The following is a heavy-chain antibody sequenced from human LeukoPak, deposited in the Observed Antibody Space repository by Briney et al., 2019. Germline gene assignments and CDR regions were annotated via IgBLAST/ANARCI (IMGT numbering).Heavy chain of an antibody. Sequence: SETLSLTCAVYGGSFSGNYWSWIRQPPGKGLEWIGEINHSGSTNYNPSLKSRVTISIDTSKNQFSLKLSSVTAAGTAVYYCARRPRVLWFGELNFDYWGQGTLVTVSS. D-gene: IGHD3-10*01. CDR3: ARRPRVLWFGELNFDY. V-gene: IGHV4-34*01. CDR2: INHSGST. J-gene: IGHJ4*02. CDR1: GGSFSGNY.